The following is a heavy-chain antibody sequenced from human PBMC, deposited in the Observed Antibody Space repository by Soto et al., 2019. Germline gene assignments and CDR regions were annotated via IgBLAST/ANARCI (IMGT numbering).Heavy chain of an antibody. CDR1: GYTFTSYG. CDR3: ATEGWGYSSDYYFDY. Sequence: ASVKVSCKASGYTFTSYGISWVRQAPGQGLEWMGGFDPEDGETIYAQKFQGRVTMTEDTSTDTAYMELSSLRSEDTAVYYCATEGWGYSSDYYFDYWGQGTLVTVSS. D-gene: IGHD6-19*01. J-gene: IGHJ4*02. CDR2: FDPEDGET. V-gene: IGHV1-24*01.